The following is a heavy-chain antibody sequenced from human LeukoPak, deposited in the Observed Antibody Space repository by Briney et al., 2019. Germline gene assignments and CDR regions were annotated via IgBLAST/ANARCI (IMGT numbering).Heavy chain of an antibody. CDR1: GLTFDDFA. V-gene: IGHV3-9*01. CDR3: ARGNRDSSGFYDYYGMDV. D-gene: IGHD6-19*01. Sequence: GRSLTLSCAPPGLTFDDFAMLWARHPPGKSLEWVLGICWDVKKIGYTPSVKGRLTICRDNAKNSLYLQLHTQRPEDTAFYYCARGNRDSSGFYDYYGMDVWGQGTTVTVSS. CDR2: ICWDVKKI. J-gene: IGHJ6*02.